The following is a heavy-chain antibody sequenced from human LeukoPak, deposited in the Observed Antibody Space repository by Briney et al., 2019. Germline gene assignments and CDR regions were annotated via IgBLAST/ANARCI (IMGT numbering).Heavy chain of an antibody. J-gene: IGHJ4*02. Sequence: GGSLRLSCAASGFIFTNHAMSWVRQAPGKGLQWVSVISGGGRTTEYADSVKGWFTISRDNSKNTVSLQMNSLRVEDTAIYYCAKNVMVKRYFDSWGQGTLVTVSS. CDR2: ISGGGRTT. CDR3: AKNVMVKRYFDS. D-gene: IGHD5-18*01. V-gene: IGHV3-23*01. CDR1: GFIFTNHA.